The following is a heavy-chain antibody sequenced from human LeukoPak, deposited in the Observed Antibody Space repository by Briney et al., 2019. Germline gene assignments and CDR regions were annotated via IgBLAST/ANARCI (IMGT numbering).Heavy chain of an antibody. D-gene: IGHD2-2*01. CDR3: AKDRPRSWVIPAATLDF. J-gene: IGHJ4*02. CDR1: GFTFNTYV. CDR2: ISYDGSNK. Sequence: PGGSLRLSCAASGFTFNTYVMHWVRQAPGKGLEWVAAISYDGSNKYYADSVEGRFTISRDNSKNTLYLQMNSLRAEDMAVYYCAKDRPRSWVIPAATLDFWGQGTLVTVSS. V-gene: IGHV3-30*18.